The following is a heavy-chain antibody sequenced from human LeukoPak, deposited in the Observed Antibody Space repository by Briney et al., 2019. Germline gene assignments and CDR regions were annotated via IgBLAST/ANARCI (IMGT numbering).Heavy chain of an antibody. J-gene: IGHJ5*02. Sequence: PGGSLRLSCAASGFTFSSYAMHWVRQAPGKGLEWVAVISYDGSNKYYADSVKGRFTISRDNSKNTLYLQMNSLRAEDTAVYYCARDSRSIAARHNWFDPWGQGTLVTVSS. D-gene: IGHD6-6*01. CDR3: ARDSRSIAARHNWFDP. CDR1: GFTFSSYA. CDR2: ISYDGSNK. V-gene: IGHV3-30-3*01.